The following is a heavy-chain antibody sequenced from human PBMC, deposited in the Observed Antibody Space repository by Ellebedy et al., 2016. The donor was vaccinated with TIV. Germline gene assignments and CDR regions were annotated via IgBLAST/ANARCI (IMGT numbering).Heavy chain of an antibody. CDR3: ARDLPGHLVVGSHFDN. CDR1: GVSITSSNYY. Sequence: SETLTLTXSASGVSITSSNYYWGWIRQTPKKRPEWIITVSDKASIYYSPSLKSRVTISRDTSMNRFSLRLTSVTAADTAVYYCARDLPGHLVVGSHFDNWGQGIQVTVTS. V-gene: IGHV4-39*07. J-gene: IGHJ4*02. CDR2: VSDKASI. D-gene: IGHD2-21*01.